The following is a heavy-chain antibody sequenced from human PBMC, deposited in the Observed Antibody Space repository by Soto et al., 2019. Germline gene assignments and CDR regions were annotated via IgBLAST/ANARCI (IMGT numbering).Heavy chain of an antibody. CDR2: IVVGSGNT. CDR1: GFTFTSSA. D-gene: IGHD4-17*01. Sequence: SVKVSCKASGFTFTSSAVQWVRQARGQRLEWIGWIVVGSGNTNYAQKFQERVTITRDMSTSTAYMELSSLRSEDTAVYYCAADLASGGDYTLAAYWGQGTLVTVSS. CDR3: AADLASGGDYTLAAY. V-gene: IGHV1-58*01. J-gene: IGHJ4*02.